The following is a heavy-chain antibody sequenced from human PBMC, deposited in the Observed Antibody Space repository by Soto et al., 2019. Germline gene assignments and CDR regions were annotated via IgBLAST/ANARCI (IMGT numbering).Heavy chain of an antibody. CDR2: IYWDDDK. Sequence: QITLKESGPTLVKPTQTLTLTCTFSGFSLSTSGVGVGWIRQPPGKALEWLTFIYWDDDKRNSPFLKSRLTITKDNSKNQVVLTMTNLDPVDTATYYCAHVVVAGITYYFDSWGQGSLVTVSS. V-gene: IGHV2-5*02. J-gene: IGHJ4*02. D-gene: IGHD2-15*01. CDR1: GFSLSTSGVG. CDR3: AHVVVAGITYYFDS.